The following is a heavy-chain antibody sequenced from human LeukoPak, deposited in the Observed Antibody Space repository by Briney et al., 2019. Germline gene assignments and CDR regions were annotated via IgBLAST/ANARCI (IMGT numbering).Heavy chain of an antibody. CDR2: INHSGST. V-gene: IGHV4-34*01. CDR1: GGSFSGYY. J-gene: IGHJ4*02. Sequence: SETLSLTXAVYGGSFSGYYWSWIRQPPGKGLEWIGEINHSGSTNYNPSLKSRVTISVDTSKNQFSLKLSSVTAADTAVYYCARQIPYYDFWSGYPYYFDYWGQGTLVTVSS. D-gene: IGHD3-3*01. CDR3: ARQIPYYDFWSGYPYYFDY.